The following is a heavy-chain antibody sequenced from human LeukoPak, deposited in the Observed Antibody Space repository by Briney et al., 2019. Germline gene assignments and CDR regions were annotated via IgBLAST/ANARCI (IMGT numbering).Heavy chain of an antibody. D-gene: IGHD3-10*01. CDR3: ARGRVGKGPLYYGSGSYYNFVFDY. V-gene: IGHV4-34*01. CDR1: GGSFSGYY. CDR2: INHSGST. Sequence: SETLSLTCAVYGGSFSGYYWSWIRQPPGKGLEWIGEINHSGSTNYNPSFKSRVTISVDTSKNQFSLKLSSVTAADTAVYYCARGRVGKGPLYYGSGSYYNFVFDYWGQGTLVTVSS. J-gene: IGHJ4*02.